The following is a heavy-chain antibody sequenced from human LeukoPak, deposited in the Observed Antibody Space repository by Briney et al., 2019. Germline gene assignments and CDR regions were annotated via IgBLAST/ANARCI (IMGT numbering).Heavy chain of an antibody. D-gene: IGHD5-18*01. J-gene: IGHJ5*02. V-gene: IGHV4-34*01. CDR3: VSTVSETAPYNWFDP. CDR1: GGSFSGYY. CDR2: INHSGST. Sequence: KPSETLSLTCAVYGGSFSGYYWRWIRQPPGKGLEWIGEINHSGSTNYNQSLKSRVTISVDTSKNQFSLKLSSVTAADTAVYYCVSTVSETAPYNWFDPWGQGTLVTVSS.